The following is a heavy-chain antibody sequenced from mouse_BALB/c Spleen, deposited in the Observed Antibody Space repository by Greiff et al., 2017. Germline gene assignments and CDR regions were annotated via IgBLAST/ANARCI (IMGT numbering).Heavy chain of an antibody. CDR1: GFAFSSYD. V-gene: IGHV5-12-1*01. D-gene: IGHD2-1*01. CDR2: ISSGGGST. CDR3: AREGDGNYGRGYFDY. Sequence: EVQRVESGGGLVKPGGSLKLSCAASGFAFSSYDMSWVRQTPEKRLEWVAYISSGGGSTYYPDTVKGRFTISRDNAKNTLYLQMSSLKSEDTAMYYCAREGDGNYGRGYFDYWGQGTTLTVSS. J-gene: IGHJ2*01.